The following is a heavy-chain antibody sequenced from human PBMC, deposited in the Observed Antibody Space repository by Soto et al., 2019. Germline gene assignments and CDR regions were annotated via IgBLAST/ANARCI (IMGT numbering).Heavy chain of an antibody. J-gene: IGHJ4*02. V-gene: IGHV1-69*01. Sequence: QVQLVQSGAEVKKPGSSVQVSCKASGGTFSTYAIDWVRQAPGQGLEWMGGIIPLFGTAKYAQNCQGRITITADEATNPAYMELRSLRSQDKAVDYCARGVHYVRSGYDFFYWGQGTLVTVSS. CDR2: IIPLFGTA. CDR3: ARGVHYVRSGYDFFY. CDR1: GGTFSTYA. D-gene: IGHD3-22*01.